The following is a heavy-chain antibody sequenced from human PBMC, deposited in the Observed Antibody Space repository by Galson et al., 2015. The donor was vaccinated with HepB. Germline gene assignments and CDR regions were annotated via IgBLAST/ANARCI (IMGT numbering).Heavy chain of an antibody. V-gene: IGHV5-10-1*01. D-gene: IGHD3-16*01. Sequence: QSGAEVKKPGESLTITCKGSGYTFSTYWIMWVRQMPGKGLEWMGRIDPSDSHTDYSPSFQGHVTFSADKSLKTAYLHWSSLQASDSATYYCARRGPYHGYISGNYVWTFDLWGQGTLVTVSS. CDR2: IDPSDSHT. CDR1: GYTFSTYW. CDR3: ARRGPYHGYISGNYVWTFDL. J-gene: IGHJ4*03.